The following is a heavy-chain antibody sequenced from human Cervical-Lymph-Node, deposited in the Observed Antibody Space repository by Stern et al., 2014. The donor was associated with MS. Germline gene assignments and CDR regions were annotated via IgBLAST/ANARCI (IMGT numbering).Heavy chain of an antibody. D-gene: IGHD2-15*01. CDR2: ISWDGSRT. V-gene: IGHV3-43*01. J-gene: IGHJ4*02. CDR1: GFTFDHYT. Sequence: EVQLLQSGGAVVQPGGSLRLSCAASGFTFDHYTMQWVRQLPGKGLEWVSLISWDGSRTDYADSVKGRFTISRDNRKHSLYLQMNSLRPEDSALYYCAKSLGVVPAYDYWGQGALVTVSS. CDR3: AKSLGVVPAYDY.